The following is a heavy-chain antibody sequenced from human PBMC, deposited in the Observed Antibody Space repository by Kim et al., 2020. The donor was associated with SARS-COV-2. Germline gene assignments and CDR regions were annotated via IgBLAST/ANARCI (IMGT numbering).Heavy chain of an antibody. CDR1: GFTFNNYA. J-gene: IGHJ4*02. V-gene: IGHV3-23*01. Sequence: GGSLRLSCAVSGFTFNNYAMSWVRQAPGKGLEWVSSISGNMGFTYNPDSMKGRVTISRDNSKNTLYLQMSSLRAEDTAIYYCAKDRYISPGTFDYWGQGTLVTVSS. CDR3: AKDRYISPGTFDY. CDR2: ISGNMGFT. D-gene: IGHD3-10*01.